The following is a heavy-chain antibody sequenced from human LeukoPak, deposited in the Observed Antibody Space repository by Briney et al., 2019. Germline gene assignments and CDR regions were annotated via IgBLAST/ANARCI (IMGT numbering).Heavy chain of an antibody. Sequence: SETLSLTCTVSGGSISSGSYYWSWIRQPAGKGLEWIGRIYTSGSTNYNPSLKSRVTISVDASKNQFSLKLSSVTAADTGVYYCARTYDYIWGSFRSHSFDSWGQGTLVTVSS. D-gene: IGHD3-16*02. CDR3: ARTYDYIWGSFRSHSFDS. CDR1: GGSISSGSYY. J-gene: IGHJ4*02. V-gene: IGHV4-61*02. CDR2: IYTSGST.